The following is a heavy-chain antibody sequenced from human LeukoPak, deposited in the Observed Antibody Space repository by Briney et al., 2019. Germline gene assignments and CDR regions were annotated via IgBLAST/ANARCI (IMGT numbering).Heavy chain of an antibody. CDR2: ISSSGSTI. V-gene: IGHV3-48*03. CDR3: ATARSSGYN. CDR1: GFTFSSYE. D-gene: IGHD3-22*01. J-gene: IGHJ3*02. Sequence: PGGSLRLSCAASGFTFSSYEMNWVRQAPGEGLEWVSYISSSGSTIYYADSVKGRFTISRDNAKNSLYLQMNSLRAEDTAVYYCATARSSGYNWGQGTMVTVSS.